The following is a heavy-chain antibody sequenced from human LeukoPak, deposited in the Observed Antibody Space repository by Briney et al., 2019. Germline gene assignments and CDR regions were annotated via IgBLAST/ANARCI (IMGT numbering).Heavy chain of an antibody. V-gene: IGHV1-2*02. CDR2: INPNSGGA. Sequence: ASVKVSCKASGYSFIGYYIHWARQAPGQGLEWMGWINPNSGGANYAQKFQGRVTMTSDTSISTAYMELSRLRFDDTAVYYCARPRDYGDYDAFDIWGQGTMVTVSS. D-gene: IGHD4-17*01. CDR3: ARPRDYGDYDAFDI. J-gene: IGHJ3*02. CDR1: GYSFIGYY.